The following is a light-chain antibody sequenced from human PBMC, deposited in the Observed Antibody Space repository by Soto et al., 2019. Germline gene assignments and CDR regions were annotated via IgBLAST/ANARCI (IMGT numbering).Light chain of an antibody. CDR3: QHYHNWPWT. Sequence: DIQRTQSPSTLSASLGDRVTLSCRASQSISSWVAWYQQKPGKVPKLLSDEASSLESGVPSTFSGSGSRTEFTLTSSSLQSDDFAVYYCQHYHNWPWTVGQGTKVDIK. V-gene: IGKV1-5*01. J-gene: IGKJ1*01. CDR2: EAS. CDR1: QSISSW.